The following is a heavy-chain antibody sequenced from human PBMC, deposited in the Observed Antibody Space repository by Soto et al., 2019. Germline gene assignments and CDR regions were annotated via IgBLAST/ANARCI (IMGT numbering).Heavy chain of an antibody. Sequence: PGGSLGLSCTASGFTFGDYAMSWFRQAPGKGLEWVGFIRSKAYGGTTEYAASVKGRFTISRDDSKSIAYLQMKSLKPENTAVYSCRVVVVPAAIDYYYYGLDFWGKGTTVTVSS. CDR1: GFTFGDYA. CDR3: RVVVVPAAIDYYYYGLDF. D-gene: IGHD2-2*02. V-gene: IGHV3-49*03. CDR2: IRSKAYGGTT. J-gene: IGHJ6*04.